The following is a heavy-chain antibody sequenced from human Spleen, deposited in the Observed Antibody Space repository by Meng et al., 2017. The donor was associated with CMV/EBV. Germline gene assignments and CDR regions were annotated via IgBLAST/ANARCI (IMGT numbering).Heavy chain of an antibody. Sequence: GSLRLSCTVSGGSISSSSYYWGWIRQPPGKGLEWIGSIYYSGSTYYNPSLKSRVTISVDTSKNQFSLKLSSVTAADTAVYYCARAPNYDFWSGYFGPSGIFDYWGQGTLVTVS. CDR1: GGSISSSSYY. V-gene: IGHV4-39*07. CDR3: ARAPNYDFWSGYFGPSGIFDY. CDR2: IYYSGST. D-gene: IGHD3-3*01. J-gene: IGHJ4*02.